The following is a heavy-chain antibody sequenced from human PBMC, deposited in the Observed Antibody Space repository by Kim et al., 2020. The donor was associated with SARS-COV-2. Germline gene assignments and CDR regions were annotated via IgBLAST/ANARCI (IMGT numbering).Heavy chain of an antibody. D-gene: IGHD3-3*01. Sequence: YNPSLKSRVTISVDTSKNQLSLKLSSVTAADTAVDYCARQSGYLGYAFDIWGQGTMVTVSS. CDR3: ARQSGYLGYAFDI. J-gene: IGHJ3*02. V-gene: IGHV4-59*08.